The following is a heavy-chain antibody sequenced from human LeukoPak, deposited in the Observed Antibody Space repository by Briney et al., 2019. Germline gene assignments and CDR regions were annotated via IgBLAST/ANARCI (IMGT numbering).Heavy chain of an antibody. J-gene: IGHJ4*02. CDR1: GGSVNRGTFF. CDR2: ISNSGST. Sequence: SETLSLTCAVSGGSVNRGTFFWTWIRQPPGKGLEWLGYISNSGSTNYNPSLKSRVTISSDTSKTQFSLRLTSVTAADTAVYYGARSPSGYGFDSWGQGALVTVSS. D-gene: IGHD3-22*01. CDR3: ARSPSGYGFDS. V-gene: IGHV4-61*01.